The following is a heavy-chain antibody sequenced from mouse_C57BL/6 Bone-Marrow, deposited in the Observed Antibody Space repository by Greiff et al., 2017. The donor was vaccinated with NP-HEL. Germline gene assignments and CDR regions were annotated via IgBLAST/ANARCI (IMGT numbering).Heavy chain of an antibody. V-gene: IGHV1-72*01. CDR1: GYTFSSYW. J-gene: IGHJ4*01. Sequence: QVQLQQPGAELVKPGASVKLSCKASGYTFSSYWMHWVKQRPGRGLEWIGRIDPNSGGTKYNEKFKGKATLTVDKPSNTANMQLSILTSEDSAVYYGARDGWLLYAMDYWGQGTSVTVSS. CDR3: ARDGWLLYAMDY. D-gene: IGHD2-3*01. CDR2: IDPNSGGT.